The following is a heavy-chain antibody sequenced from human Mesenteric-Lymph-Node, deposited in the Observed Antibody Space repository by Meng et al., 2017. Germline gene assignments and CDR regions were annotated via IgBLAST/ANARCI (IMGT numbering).Heavy chain of an antibody. CDR1: GDSFTSGTYY. Sequence: QVQLQQWGAGLFKPSETLSLTCNVSGDSFTSGTYYWSWLRQPPGKGLEWIGYLYYRGSTIYNPSLKSRVTISVDASKNQFSLKLSSVTAADTAVYYCAREVVGPRYNWFDPWGQGTLVTVSS. D-gene: IGHD1-26*01. V-gene: IGHV4-61*01. CDR2: LYYRGST. CDR3: AREVVGPRYNWFDP. J-gene: IGHJ5*02.